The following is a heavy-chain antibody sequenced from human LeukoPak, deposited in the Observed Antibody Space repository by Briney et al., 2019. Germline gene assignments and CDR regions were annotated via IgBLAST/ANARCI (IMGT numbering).Heavy chain of an antibody. Sequence: PSETLSLTCTVSGGSISSYYWSWVRQPPGKGREWIGYIYYSGSTNYNPSLKSRVTISVDTSKNQFSLKLSSVTDADTAVYYCARDSYSGSRDNWYLDLWGRGTLVTVSS. D-gene: IGHD1-26*01. CDR1: GGSISSYY. V-gene: IGHV4-59*01. CDR3: ARDSYSGSRDNWYLDL. CDR2: IYYSGST. J-gene: IGHJ2*01.